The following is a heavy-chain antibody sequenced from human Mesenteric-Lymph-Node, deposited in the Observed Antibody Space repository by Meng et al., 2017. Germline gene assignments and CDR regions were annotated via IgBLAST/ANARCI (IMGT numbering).Heavy chain of an antibody. CDR1: GGSISSYY. V-gene: IGHV4-59*01. CDR3: ARGGASSRPFVR. Sequence: SETLSLTCTVSGGSISSYYWSWIRQPPGKGLEWIGFIHYTGSTNYDPSLKSRVTMSVDTSKNQFSLKLSSVTAADTAVYYCARGGASSRPFVRWGQGTLVTVSS. CDR2: IHYTGST. J-gene: IGHJ4*02. D-gene: IGHD6-13*01.